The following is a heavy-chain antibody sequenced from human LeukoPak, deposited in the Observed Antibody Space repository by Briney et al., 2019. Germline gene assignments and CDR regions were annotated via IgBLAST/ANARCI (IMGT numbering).Heavy chain of an antibody. CDR3: ARGPRKWVVRGKGGLYYYYGMDV. CDR2: INHSGST. Sequence: SETLSLTCAVYGGSFSGYYWSWIRQPPGKGLEWIGEINHSGSTNYNPSLKSRVTISVATSKNQFSLKLSSVTAADTAVYYCARGPRKWVVRGKGGLYYYYGMDVWGKGTTVTVSS. V-gene: IGHV4-34*01. D-gene: IGHD3-10*01. J-gene: IGHJ6*04. CDR1: GGSFSGYY.